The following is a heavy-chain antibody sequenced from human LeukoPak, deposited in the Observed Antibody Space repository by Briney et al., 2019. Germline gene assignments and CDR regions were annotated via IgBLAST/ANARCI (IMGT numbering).Heavy chain of an antibody. Sequence: PGGSLRLSCAASGITFSNFAMTLVRQAPGTGLEWISSITESGGRTYYADSVKGRLTISRDNSRNTVYLQLTSLRVEDTAIYYCTRGSRATYDYWGQGTLVTVSS. J-gene: IGHJ4*02. D-gene: IGHD3-16*01. V-gene: IGHV3-23*01. CDR2: ITESGGRT. CDR1: GITFSNFA. CDR3: TRGSRATYDY.